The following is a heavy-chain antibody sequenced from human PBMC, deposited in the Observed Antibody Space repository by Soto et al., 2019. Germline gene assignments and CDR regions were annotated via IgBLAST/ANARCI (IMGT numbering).Heavy chain of an antibody. Sequence: QVQLVQSGAEVKKPGSSVKVSCKASGGTFSSYTISWVRQTPGHGLEWMGRIIHILGIANYAQKFQGRVTSTADKSTSTAWMELSSLRSEDTAVYYCAREPDSVVVPAAMRGYYYYGMDVWGQGTTVTVSS. CDR3: AREPDSVVVPAAMRGYYYYGMDV. V-gene: IGHV1-69*08. CDR1: GGTFSSYT. J-gene: IGHJ6*02. D-gene: IGHD2-2*01. CDR2: IIHILGIA.